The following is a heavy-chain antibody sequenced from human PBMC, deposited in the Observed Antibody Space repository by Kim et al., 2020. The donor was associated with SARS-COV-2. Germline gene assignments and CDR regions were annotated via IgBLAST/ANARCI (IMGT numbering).Heavy chain of an antibody. CDR3: ARALVGATAVDY. V-gene: IGHV7-4-1*02. J-gene: IGHJ4*02. D-gene: IGHD1-26*01. Sequence: TYAQGFTGRLVFSLDTSVSTAYLHISSLKAEDTALYYCARALVGATAVDYWGQGTLVTVSS.